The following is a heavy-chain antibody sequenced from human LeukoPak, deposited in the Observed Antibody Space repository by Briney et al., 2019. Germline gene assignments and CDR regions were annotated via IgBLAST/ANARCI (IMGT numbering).Heavy chain of an antibody. CDR2: IWYDGSNK. J-gene: IGHJ4*02. V-gene: IGHV3-33*01. D-gene: IGHD7-27*01. Sequence: GGSLRLSCAASGFTFSSYGMHWVRQAPGKGLEWVAVIWYDGSNKYYADSVKGRFTISRDNSKNTLYLQMNSLRAEDTAVYYCARESYWGSSAKGFDYWGQGTLVTVSS. CDR3: ARESYWGSSAKGFDY. CDR1: GFTFSSYG.